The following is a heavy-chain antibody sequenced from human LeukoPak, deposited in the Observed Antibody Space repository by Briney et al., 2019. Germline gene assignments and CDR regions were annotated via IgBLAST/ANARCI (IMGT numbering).Heavy chain of an antibody. D-gene: IGHD2-15*01. CDR2: SSRTGDTT. CDR1: GFTFSTYV. J-gene: IGHJ4*02. Sequence: GGSLRLSCAASGFTFSTYVMTWVRQAPGKGLEWVSSSSRTGDTTYYADSVKGRFTISRDNSKNTLYLQMNSLRGDDTAIYYCAKLVGATMTSDYWGQGILVTVSS. V-gene: IGHV3-23*01. CDR3: AKLVGATMTSDY.